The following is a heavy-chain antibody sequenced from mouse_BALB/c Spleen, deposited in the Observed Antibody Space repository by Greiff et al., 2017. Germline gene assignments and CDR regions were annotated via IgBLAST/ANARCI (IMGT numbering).Heavy chain of an antibody. D-gene: IGHD2-14*01. CDR2: ISSGSSTI. J-gene: IGHJ3*01. Sequence: EVQLVESGGGLVQPGGSRKLSCAASGFTFSSFGMHWVRQAPEKGLEWVAYISSGSSTIYYADTVKGRFTISRDNPKNTLFLQMTSLRSEDTAMYYCARHGRYDGAGFAYWGQGTLVTVSA. V-gene: IGHV5-17*02. CDR1: GFTFSSFG. CDR3: ARHGRYDGAGFAY.